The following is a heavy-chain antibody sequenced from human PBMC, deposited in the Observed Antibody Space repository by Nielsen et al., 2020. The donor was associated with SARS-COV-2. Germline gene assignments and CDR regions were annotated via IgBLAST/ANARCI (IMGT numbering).Heavy chain of an antibody. D-gene: IGHD3-22*01. J-gene: IGHJ5*02. CDR2: INHSGST. V-gene: IGHV4-34*01. CDR1: GGSFSGYY. Sequence: SETLSLTCAVYGGSFSGYYWSWIRQPPGKGLEWIGEINHSGSTNYNPSLKSRVTISVDTSKNQFSLKLSSVTAADTAVYYCARGWRYYDSSGYYESWGQGTLVTVSS. CDR3: ARGWRYYDSSGYYES.